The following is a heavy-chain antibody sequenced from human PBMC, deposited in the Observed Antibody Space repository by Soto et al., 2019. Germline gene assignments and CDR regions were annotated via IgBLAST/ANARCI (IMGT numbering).Heavy chain of an antibody. J-gene: IGHJ5*02. V-gene: IGHV3-15*01. D-gene: IGHD2-2*01. CDR3: TTDLGGYCSSTTYCTPNLHSWFDP. CDR1: GCTFSNAW. Sequence: GSLRLSCTASGCTFSNAWMSWVRQAPGKGLEWVGRIRSKTDGGTTDYAAPVKGRFTISRDDSKNTLYLQMNSLKTEDTALYYCTTDLGGYCSSTTYCTPNLHSWFDPWGQGTLVTVSS. CDR2: IRSKTDGGTT.